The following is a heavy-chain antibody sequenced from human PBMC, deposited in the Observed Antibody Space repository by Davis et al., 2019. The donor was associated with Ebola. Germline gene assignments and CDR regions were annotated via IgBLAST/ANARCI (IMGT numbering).Heavy chain of an antibody. D-gene: IGHD4/OR15-4a*01. V-gene: IGHV6-1*01. CDR1: VDSVYGNNGA. CDR3: VRGCSRSRLEV. Sequence: HSQTLSLTSAISVDSVYGNNGACNWNRQSPSRGLDWLGRTYYTSKWHNDFAESVKSQITINPDTSKNQFPLQLNSVTPEATAVYYCVRGCSRSRLEVWGQGTTVTDSS. CDR2: TYYTSKWHN. J-gene: IGHJ6*01.